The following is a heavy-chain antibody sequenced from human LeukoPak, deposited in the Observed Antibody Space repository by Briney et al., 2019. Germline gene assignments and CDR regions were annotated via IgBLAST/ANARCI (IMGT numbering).Heavy chain of an antibody. CDR2: INHSGST. J-gene: IGHJ4*02. D-gene: IGHD3-10*01. CDR3: ARRYASSYYYGSGSYNY. Sequence: SETLSLTCAVYGGSFSGYYWSWIRQPPGKGLEWIGEINHSGSTNYNPSPKSRVTISVDTSKNQFSLKLSSVTAADPAVYYCARRYASSYYYGSGSYNYWGQGTLVTVSS. CDR1: GGSFSGYY. V-gene: IGHV4-34*01.